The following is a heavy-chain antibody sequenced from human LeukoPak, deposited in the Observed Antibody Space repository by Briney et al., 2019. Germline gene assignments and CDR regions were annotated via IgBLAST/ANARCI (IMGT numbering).Heavy chain of an antibody. Sequence: GESLKISCKGSGYTFTTYWIGWVRQMPGKGLEWMGIIYPADSATTYSPSFQGQVTISADKSITTAYLQWSSLKASDTAMYYCARTYGSGSPFDQWGQGTLVTVSS. CDR2: IYPADSAT. CDR3: ARTYGSGSPFDQ. V-gene: IGHV5-51*01. J-gene: IGHJ4*02. CDR1: GYTFTTYW. D-gene: IGHD3-10*01.